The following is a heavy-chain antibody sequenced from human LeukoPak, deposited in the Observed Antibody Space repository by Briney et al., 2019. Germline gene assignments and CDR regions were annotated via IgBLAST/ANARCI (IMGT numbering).Heavy chain of an antibody. CDR3: AKVGEYYYDSSGYYAEYFQH. V-gene: IGHV3-23*01. Sequence: GGSLTLSCAASGFTFSSYAMSWVRQAPGKGLEWVSAISGSGGSTYYADSVKGRFTISRDNSKNTLYLQMNSLRAEDPAVYYCAKVGEYYYDSSGYYAEYFQHWGQGTLVTVSS. CDR2: ISGSGGST. D-gene: IGHD3-22*01. CDR1: GFTFSSYA. J-gene: IGHJ1*01.